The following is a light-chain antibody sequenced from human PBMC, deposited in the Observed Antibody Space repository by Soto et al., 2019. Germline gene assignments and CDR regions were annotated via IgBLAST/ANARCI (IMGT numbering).Light chain of an antibody. CDR3: QLVYFSVP. CDR1: QSIDSRW. Sequence: EIVLTQSPDTLSLSPGERATLSCRASQSIDSRWLAWNQQKPGQAPRLLIYTTSSRATGIPDRFSGSGSGTDFTLTISRPEFLDFSVYYRQLVYFSVPFCGGPKAEIK. CDR2: TTS. J-gene: IGKJ4*01. V-gene: IGKV3-20*01.